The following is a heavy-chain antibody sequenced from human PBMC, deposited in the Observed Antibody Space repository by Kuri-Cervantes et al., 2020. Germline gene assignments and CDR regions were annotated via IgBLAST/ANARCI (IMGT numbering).Heavy chain of an antibody. J-gene: IGHJ4*02. CDR1: GYTFTSYG. V-gene: IGHV1-18*01. CDR2: ISAYNGNT. CDR3: ARDYCSSTSCPYGSGSTLDY. D-gene: IGHD2-2*01. Sequence: ASVKVSCKASGYTFTSYGISWVRQAPGQGLEWMGWISAYNGNTNYAQKLQGRVTMTTDTSTSTAYMELRSLRSDDTAVYYCARDYCSSTSCPYGSGSTLDYWGQGTLVTVSS.